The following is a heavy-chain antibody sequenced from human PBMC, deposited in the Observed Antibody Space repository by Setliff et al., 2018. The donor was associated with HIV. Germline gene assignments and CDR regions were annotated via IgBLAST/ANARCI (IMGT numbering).Heavy chain of an antibody. J-gene: IGHJ4*02. D-gene: IGHD5-18*01. CDR3: ARYDGYKVSFDN. CDR2: INHSGST. V-gene: IGHV4-34*01. Sequence: LSLTCGVYGGSLSDYYWNWIRQPPGKGLECIAEINHSGSTNYNPSLKSRATISVDTSQNQLSLKLSSVTAADTAMYYCARYDGYKVSFDNWGPGTLVTVS. CDR1: GGSLSDYY.